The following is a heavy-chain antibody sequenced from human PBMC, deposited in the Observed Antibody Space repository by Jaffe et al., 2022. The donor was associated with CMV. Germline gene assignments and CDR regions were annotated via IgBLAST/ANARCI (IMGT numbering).Heavy chain of an antibody. CDR2: ISAGGNVI. J-gene: IGHJ5*02. CDR1: GFTFSDHV. D-gene: IGHD1-1*01. CDR3: ARGRQTGWFDP. V-gene: IGHV3-48*02. Sequence: DVQLVESGGGLVQPGGSLRLSCGASGFTFSDHVMSWVRQAPGKGLEWVSYISAGGNVISYADSVKGRFTISRDNAKNSLCLQMNSLRDDDTAVYYCARGRQTGWFDPWGQGTLVTVSS.